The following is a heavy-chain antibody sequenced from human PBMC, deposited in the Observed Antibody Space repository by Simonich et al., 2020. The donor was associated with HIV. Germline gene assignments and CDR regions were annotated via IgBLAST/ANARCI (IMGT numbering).Heavy chain of an antibody. CDR2: IYHSGST. J-gene: IGHJ4*02. D-gene: IGHD5-12*01. Sequence: QVQLQESGPGLVKPSETLSLSCAVSGYSISSGYYWGWIRQPPGKGLEWIGSIYHSGSTYYNPSLKSRGTISVDTSKNQFSLKLSSVTAADTGVYYCARRTGYDLDSWGQGTLVTVSS. V-gene: IGHV4-38-2*01. CDR1: GYSISSGYY. CDR3: ARRTGYDLDS.